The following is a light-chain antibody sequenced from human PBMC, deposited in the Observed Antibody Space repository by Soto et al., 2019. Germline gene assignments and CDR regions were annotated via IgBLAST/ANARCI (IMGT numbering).Light chain of an antibody. V-gene: IGKV3-20*01. CDR1: QSVSSSY. J-gene: IGKJ2*01. Sequence: EIVLTQSPGTLSLSPGERATLSCRASQSVSSSYLAWNQQKPGQAPRLLVYGASSRATGIPDRFSGSGSGTDFTLTISRLEPEDFALYYCQQYGSSLYTFGQGTKLEIK. CDR3: QQYGSSLYT. CDR2: GAS.